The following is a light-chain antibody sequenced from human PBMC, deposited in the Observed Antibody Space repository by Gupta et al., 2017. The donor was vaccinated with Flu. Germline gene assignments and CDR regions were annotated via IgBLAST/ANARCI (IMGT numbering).Light chain of an antibody. Sequence: QSVLTQPPSGSGAPGQRVTISCTGSSSNIGAGYNVYWYKQLPGAAPKFLIYDNYNRPSGVPDRFSVSRSGTSASLTITGLQAEDEADYYCQSQDHSLGGWVFGGGTKLTVL. J-gene: IGLJ3*02. CDR2: DNY. CDR1: SSNIGAGYN. V-gene: IGLV1-40*01. CDR3: QSQDHSLGGWV.